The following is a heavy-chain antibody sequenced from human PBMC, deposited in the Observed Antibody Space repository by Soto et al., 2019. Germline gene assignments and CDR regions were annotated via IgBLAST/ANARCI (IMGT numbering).Heavy chain of an antibody. Sequence: GGSLRLSCSTSGFTFNDYALHWVRQAPGKGLEWVSGISGSGGSTYYADSVKGRFTISRDNSKNTLYVQMNSLRAEDTAVYYCAKTTYYYDSSGYFPFDYWGQGTLVTVSS. V-gene: IGHV3-23*01. CDR3: AKTTYYYDSSGYFPFDY. J-gene: IGHJ4*02. CDR2: ISGSGGST. CDR1: GFTFNDYA. D-gene: IGHD3-22*01.